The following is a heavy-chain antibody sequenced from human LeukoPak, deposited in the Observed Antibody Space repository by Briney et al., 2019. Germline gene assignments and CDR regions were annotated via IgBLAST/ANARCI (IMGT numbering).Heavy chain of an antibody. CDR2: IYTSGST. Sequence: PSETLSLTCTVSGGSISSYYWSWIRQPAGKGLEWFGRIYTSGSTNYNPSLKSRVTMSVDTSKNQFSLKLSSVTAADTAVYYCARGGYYDSSGYRIDYWGQGTLVTVSS. CDR1: GGSISSYY. D-gene: IGHD3-22*01. V-gene: IGHV4-4*07. CDR3: ARGGYYDSSGYRIDY. J-gene: IGHJ4*02.